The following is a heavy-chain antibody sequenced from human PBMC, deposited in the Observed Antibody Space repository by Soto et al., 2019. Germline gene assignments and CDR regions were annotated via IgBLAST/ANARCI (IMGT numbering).Heavy chain of an antibody. J-gene: IGHJ5*02. CDR1: GFTFSSYA. Sequence: GGSLRLSCSASGFTFSSYAMHWVRQAPGKGLEYVSAISSNGGSTYYADSVKGRFTISRDNSKSTLYLQMSSLRAEDTAVYYCVKEGYYYDSSGYYYGWFDPWGQGTLVTVSS. V-gene: IGHV3-64D*06. D-gene: IGHD3-22*01. CDR3: VKEGYYYDSSGYYYGWFDP. CDR2: ISSNGGST.